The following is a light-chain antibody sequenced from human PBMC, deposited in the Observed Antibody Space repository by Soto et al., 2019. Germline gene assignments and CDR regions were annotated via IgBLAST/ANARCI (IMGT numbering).Light chain of an antibody. Sequence: DIQMTQSPSSLSASVGDRVTITCRASQTVTTYLHWYQQKPGEAPKLLIYAASTLHTGVPSRFSGSGSGTDFTLTITGLHPEDFATYYCQKYNSYSQTFGQGPKVDIK. CDR2: AAS. CDR3: QKYNSYSQT. J-gene: IGKJ1*01. V-gene: IGKV1-39*01. CDR1: QTVTTY.